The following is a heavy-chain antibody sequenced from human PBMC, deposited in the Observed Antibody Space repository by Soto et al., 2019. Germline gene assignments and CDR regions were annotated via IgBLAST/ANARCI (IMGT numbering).Heavy chain of an antibody. CDR3: ARRGRIMITFGGVIGGAFDI. CDR1: SGSLSSSNW. J-gene: IGHJ3*02. Sequence: SETLSLTCAVSSGSLSSSNWWSWVRQPPGKGLEWIGEIYHSGSTNYNPSLKSRVTISVDKSKNQFSLKLSSVTAADTAVYYCARRGRIMITFGGVIGGAFDIWGQGTMVTVSS. V-gene: IGHV4-4*02. CDR2: IYHSGST. D-gene: IGHD3-16*02.